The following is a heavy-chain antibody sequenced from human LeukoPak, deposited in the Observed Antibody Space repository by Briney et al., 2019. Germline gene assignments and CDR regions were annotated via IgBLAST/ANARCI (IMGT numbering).Heavy chain of an antibody. V-gene: IGHV4-30-4*01. CDR2: IYYSGST. CDR1: GGSISSGDYY. Sequence: SQTLSLTCTVSGGSISSGDYYWSWIRQPPGKGLEWIGYIYYSGSTYYNPSLKSRVTISVDTSKNQFSLKLSSVTAADTAVYYCAREGPHYYDSSGYYYLDYWGQGTLVTVPS. J-gene: IGHJ4*02. D-gene: IGHD3-22*01. CDR3: AREGPHYYDSSGYYYLDY.